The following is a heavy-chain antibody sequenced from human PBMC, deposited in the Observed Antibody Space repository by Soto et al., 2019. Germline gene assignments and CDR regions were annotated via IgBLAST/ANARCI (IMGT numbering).Heavy chain of an antibody. CDR3: ARAPTGTTFYGY. D-gene: IGHD1-7*01. CDR1: GYTFINYD. CDR2: ISANNGNT. V-gene: IGHV1-18*04. J-gene: IGHJ4*02. Sequence: ASVKVSCKASGYTFINYDISWVRQAPGQGLEWMGRISANNGNTKYAKSVQGRVTLTTDTSTSTAYMELRSLISDDTAVYYCARAPTGTTFYGYWGQGTMVTVSA.